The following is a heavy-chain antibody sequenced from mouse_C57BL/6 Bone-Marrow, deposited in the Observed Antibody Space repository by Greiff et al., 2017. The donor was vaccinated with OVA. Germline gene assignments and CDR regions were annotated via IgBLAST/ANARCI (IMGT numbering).Heavy chain of an antibody. Sequence: QVQLQQSGPGLVAPSPSLSITCTVSGFSLTSYAISWVRQPPGKGLEWLGAIWTGGGTTYNSALKSRLSIRKDNSTSQVSLKMNSLQADDTARYDCAGLDSSYGNDMDYWGQGTSVTVSS. CDR1: GFSLTSYA. CDR3: AGLDSSYGNDMDY. CDR2: IWTGGGT. V-gene: IGHV2-9-1*01. J-gene: IGHJ4*01. D-gene: IGHD1-1*01.